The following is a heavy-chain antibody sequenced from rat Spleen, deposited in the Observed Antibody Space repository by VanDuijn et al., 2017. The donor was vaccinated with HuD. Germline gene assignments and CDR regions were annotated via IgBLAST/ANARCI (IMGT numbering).Heavy chain of an antibody. CDR2: IRYDGSSS. CDR1: GFTFNNYW. V-gene: IGHV5-29*01. CDR3: GRGRYYRGAEWYFDY. D-gene: IGHD1-1*01. Sequence: EVQLVESGGGLVQPGRSLKLSCVASGFTFNNYWMTWVRQAPTKGLEWVATIRYDGSSSYYRDSVKGRFTISRNDAKSTLYLQMDSLRSEDTATYYCGRGRYYRGAEWYFDYWGQGIMVTVSS. J-gene: IGHJ2*01.